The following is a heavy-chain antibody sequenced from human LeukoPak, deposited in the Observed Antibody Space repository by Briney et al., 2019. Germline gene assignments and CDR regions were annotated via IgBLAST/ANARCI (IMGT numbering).Heavy chain of an antibody. CDR1: GFNFIDYS. D-gene: IGHD5-12*01. J-gene: IGHJ4*01. CDR3: ARDRRYAFDN. V-gene: IGHV3-48*01. CDR2: IGISSGNT. Sequence: AGGSLRLSCAASGFNFIDYSMNWVRQAPGKGLEWISYIGISSGNTKYADSVKGRFTISRDKARNSLYLQMNSLRVEDTAVYYCARDRRYAFDNWGHGTLVTVSS.